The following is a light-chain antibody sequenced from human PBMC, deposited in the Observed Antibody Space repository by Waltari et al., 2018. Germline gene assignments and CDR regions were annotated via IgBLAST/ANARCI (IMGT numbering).Light chain of an antibody. Sequence: EIVLTQSPGTLSLSPGERATLSCRASQSVSSSYLAWYQQKPGKAPRLLIYGASSSATGIPDRFSGSVSGTDFTLTISRLEPEDFAVYYCQQYGSSPVTFGQGTKLEIK. V-gene: IGKV3-20*01. CDR3: QQYGSSPVT. CDR1: QSVSSSY. J-gene: IGKJ2*01. CDR2: GAS.